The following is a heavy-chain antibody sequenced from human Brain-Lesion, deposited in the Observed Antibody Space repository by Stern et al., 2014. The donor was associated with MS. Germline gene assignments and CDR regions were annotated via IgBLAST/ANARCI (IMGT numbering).Heavy chain of an antibody. V-gene: IGHV3-30*18. D-gene: IGHD3-10*01. Sequence: QVQLDESGGGVVQPGRSLRLTCTVPGFTFSSYGMYWVRLAPGKGLECMSVISYDGSDTYYAESVKGRFTISRDNSKNTLYLEMRSLRPEDTAVYYCVKRGITEVRGVRLGDYWGPGTLVIVSS. J-gene: IGHJ4*02. CDR3: VKRGITEVRGVRLGDY. CDR1: GFTFSSYG. CDR2: ISYDGSDT.